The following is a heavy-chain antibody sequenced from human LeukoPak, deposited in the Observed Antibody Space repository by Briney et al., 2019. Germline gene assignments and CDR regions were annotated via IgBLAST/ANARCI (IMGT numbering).Heavy chain of an antibody. Sequence: SETLSLTCSVSGYSISRGYYWSWIRQPPGQGLEWIGSIFQSGNTYYNPSLKRRVTLSADTSKNHFSLRLASVTAADMAVYFCARDNRPYCSGGTCSSNWFDPWGQGTLVIVSS. CDR3: ARDNRPYCSGGTCSSNWFDP. J-gene: IGHJ5*02. D-gene: IGHD2-15*01. CDR1: GYSISRGYY. CDR2: IFQSGNT. V-gene: IGHV4-38-2*02.